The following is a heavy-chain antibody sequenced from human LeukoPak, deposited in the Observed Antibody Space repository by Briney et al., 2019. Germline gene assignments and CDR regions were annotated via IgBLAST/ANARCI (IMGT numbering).Heavy chain of an antibody. V-gene: IGHV1-46*01. CDR2: INPSGGST. CDR1: EFTTYY. CDR3: ATDSPSGYEFRRYYYYMDV. Sequence: ASVKVSCKASEFTTYYMHWVRQAPGQGLEWMGIINPSGGSTSYAQKFQGRVTMTRDMSTSTVYMELSSLRSEDTAVYYCATDSPSGYEFRRYYYYMDVWGKGTTVTVSS. D-gene: IGHD5-12*01. J-gene: IGHJ6*03.